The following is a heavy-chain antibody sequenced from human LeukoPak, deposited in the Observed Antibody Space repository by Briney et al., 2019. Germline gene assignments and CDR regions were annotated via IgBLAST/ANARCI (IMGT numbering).Heavy chain of an antibody. CDR2: IYPGDSDT. V-gene: IGHV5-51*01. CDR3: ARQSVGVYYDSSGYDNYYMDV. Sequence: GESLKISCKGSGYSFTSYWIGWVRQMPGKGLEWMGIIYPGDSDTRYSPSFQGQVTISADKSISTAYLQWSSLKASDTAMYYCARQSVGVYYDSSGYDNYYMDVWGKGTTVTISS. J-gene: IGHJ6*03. D-gene: IGHD3-22*01. CDR1: GYSFTSYW.